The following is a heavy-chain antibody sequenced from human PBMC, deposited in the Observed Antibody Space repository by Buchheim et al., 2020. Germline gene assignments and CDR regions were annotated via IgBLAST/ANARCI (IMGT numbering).Heavy chain of an antibody. CDR2: ISGSGGST. CDR1: GFTFSSYA. D-gene: IGHD2-15*01. V-gene: IGHV3-23*01. J-gene: IGHJ4*02. CDR3: AKDPLTTRYCSGGSCYSVYSY. Sequence: EVQLLESGGGLVQPGGSLRLSCAASGFTFSSYAMSWVRQAPGKGLEWVSGISGSGGSTYYAAPVKGRFPIPRDKSKNTVYLQMNSLRAEDTAVYYCAKDPLTTRYCSGGSCYSVYSYWGQGTL.